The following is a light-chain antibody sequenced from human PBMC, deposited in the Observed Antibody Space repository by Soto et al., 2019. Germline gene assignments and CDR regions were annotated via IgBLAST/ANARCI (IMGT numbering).Light chain of an antibody. J-gene: IGKJ1*01. Sequence: ETVMTQSPATLSVSPGERATLSCRASQSVSSKLAWYQQKPGQAPRLLIYGASTRATGIPARFSGSGSGTEFTLTISSLQSEDFAVYYCQQSNNWPMTFGQGTKVDIK. CDR1: QSVSSK. CDR2: GAS. V-gene: IGKV3D-15*01. CDR3: QQSNNWPMT.